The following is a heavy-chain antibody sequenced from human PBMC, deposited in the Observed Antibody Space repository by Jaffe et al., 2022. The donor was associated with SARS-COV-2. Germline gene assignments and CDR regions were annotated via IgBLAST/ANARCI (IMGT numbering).Heavy chain of an antibody. Sequence: QVQLVESGGGLVKPGGSLRLSCAASGFTFSDYYMSWIRQAPGKGLEWVSYISSSGSTIYYADSVKGRFTISRDNAKNSLYLQMNSLRAEDTAVYYCARDLHAEMATTTHWYFDLWGRGTLVTVSS. V-gene: IGHV3-11*01. D-gene: IGHD1-1*01. J-gene: IGHJ2*01. CDR3: ARDLHAEMATTTHWYFDL. CDR1: GFTFSDYY. CDR2: ISSSGSTI.